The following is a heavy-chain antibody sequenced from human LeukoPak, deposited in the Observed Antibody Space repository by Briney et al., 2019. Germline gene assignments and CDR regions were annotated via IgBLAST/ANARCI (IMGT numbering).Heavy chain of an antibody. CDR1: GFTFSSYW. D-gene: IGHD3-9*01. J-gene: IGHJ6*02. V-gene: IGHV3-74*01. Sequence: GGSLRLSCVASGFTFSSYWMHWVRQDPRKGLVWVSRINGDGRSINYADSVRGRFTISRDNAKNTLYLQMNTLRVEDTAVYYCTRDLMDYDVSTGLHHYYMDVWGQGTTVTVSS. CDR3: TRDLMDYDVSTGLHHYYMDV. CDR2: INGDGRSI.